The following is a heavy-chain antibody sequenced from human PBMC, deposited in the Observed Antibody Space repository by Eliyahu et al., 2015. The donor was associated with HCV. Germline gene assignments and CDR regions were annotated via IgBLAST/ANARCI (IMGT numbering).Heavy chain of an antibody. CDR2: ISSSSSYI. D-gene: IGHD3-10*01. CDR3: ARDYYGSGSYYNLNNYYYYYGMDV. J-gene: IGHJ6*02. V-gene: IGHV3-21*01. Sequence: EVQLVESGGGLVKPGGSLRLSCXASGFTFXXYSXNXVRXAPGKGLEWVSSISSSSSYIYYADSVKGRFTISRDNAKNSLYLQMNSLRAEDTAVYYCARDYYGSGSYYNLNNYYYYYGMDVWGQGTTVTVSS. CDR1: GFTFXXYS.